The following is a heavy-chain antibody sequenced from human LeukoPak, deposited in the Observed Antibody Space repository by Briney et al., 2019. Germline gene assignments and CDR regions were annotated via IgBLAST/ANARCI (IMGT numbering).Heavy chain of an antibody. CDR3: ARGGARQQLVENYFDY. D-gene: IGHD6-13*01. V-gene: IGHV3-53*01. CDR1: GFTVSSNY. Sequence: GGSQRLSCAASGFTVSSNYMSWVRQAPGKGLEWVSVIYRGGSTYYADSVKGRFTVSRDNSKNTLYLQMNSLRAEDTAAYYCARGGARQQLVENYFDYWGQGTLVTVSS. J-gene: IGHJ4*02. CDR2: IYRGGST.